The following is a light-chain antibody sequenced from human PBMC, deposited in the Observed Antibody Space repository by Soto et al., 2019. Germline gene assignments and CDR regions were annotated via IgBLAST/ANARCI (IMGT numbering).Light chain of an antibody. CDR1: SSNIGSNY. Sequence: QSVLIQPPSASGTPGQRVTISCSGSSSNIGSNYVYWYQQLPGTAPKLLIYRNNQRPSWVPDRFSGSKSGTSASLAISGLRSEDEADYYCAAWDDSLSAVVFGGGTKLTVL. CDR3: AAWDDSLSAVV. J-gene: IGLJ2*01. CDR2: RNN. V-gene: IGLV1-47*01.